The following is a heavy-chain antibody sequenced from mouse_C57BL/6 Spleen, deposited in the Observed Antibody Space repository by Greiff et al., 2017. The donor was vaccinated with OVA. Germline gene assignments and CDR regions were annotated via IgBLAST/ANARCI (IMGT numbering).Heavy chain of an antibody. Sequence: VQLQQSGPELVKPGASVKISCKASGYTFTDYYMNWVKQSHGKSLEWIGDINPNNGGTSYNQKFKGKATLTVDKSSSTAYMELRSLTSEDSAVYYCARRGYDYDVGDYWGQGTTLTVSS. D-gene: IGHD2-4*01. CDR2: INPNNGGT. V-gene: IGHV1-26*01. CDR1: GYTFTDYY. J-gene: IGHJ2*01. CDR3: ARRGYDYDVGDY.